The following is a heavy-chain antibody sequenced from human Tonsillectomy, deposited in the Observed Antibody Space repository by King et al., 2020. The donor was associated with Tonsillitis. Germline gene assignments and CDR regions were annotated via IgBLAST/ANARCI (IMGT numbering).Heavy chain of an antibody. CDR1: GLTFSASA. V-gene: IGHV3-73*02. Sequence: VQLVESGGGLVQPGGSLKLSCAASGLTFSASAIHWVRQASGKGLEWVGRIRSKANNYATAYAASVKGRFILSRDDSKNTTFLQMNGLETEDTAVYYCTRRSNSSGIGDYWGQGTLVTVSS. CDR3: TRRSNSSGIGDY. J-gene: IGHJ4*02. D-gene: IGHD6-19*01. CDR2: IRSKANNYAT.